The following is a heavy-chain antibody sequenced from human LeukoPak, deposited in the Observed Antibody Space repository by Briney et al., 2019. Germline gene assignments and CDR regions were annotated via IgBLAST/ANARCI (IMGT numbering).Heavy chain of an antibody. CDR1: GLTFSDYW. V-gene: IGHV3-7*01. J-gene: IGHJ4*02. D-gene: IGHD4/OR15-4a*01. CDR2: IKQDGSET. CDR3: ARHLTFFHY. Sequence: GGSLRLSCVVSGLTFSDYWMSWVRQAPGKGLEWVGNIKQDGSETYYGDSVKGRFTISRYNAKKSLYLQMNNLRAEDTAVYYCARHLTFFHYWGQGALVSVSS.